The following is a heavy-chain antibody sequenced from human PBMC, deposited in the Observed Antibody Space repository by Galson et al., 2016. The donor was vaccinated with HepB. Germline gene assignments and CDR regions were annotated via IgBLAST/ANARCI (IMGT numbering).Heavy chain of an antibody. V-gene: IGHV3-11*06. D-gene: IGHD6-19*01. J-gene: IGHJ2*01. Sequence: SLRLSCAASGFTFSDYYMSWIRQAPGKGLEWISYISSSSSYTNYADSVKGRVTISRDNAKNSLYLQMKSLRAEDTAVYYCARDQAAVAGEFFDLWGRGTLVTVSS. CDR2: ISSSSSYT. CDR1: GFTFSDYY. CDR3: ARDQAAVAGEFFDL.